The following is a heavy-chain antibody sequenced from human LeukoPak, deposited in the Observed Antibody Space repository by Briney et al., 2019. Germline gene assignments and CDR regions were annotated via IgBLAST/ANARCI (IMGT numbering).Heavy chain of an antibody. J-gene: IGHJ6*02. CDR2: IWYDGSNK. CDR3: ARDQSPIAAAAPYYYYYGMDV. V-gene: IGHV3-33*01. Sequence: PGGSLRLSCAASGFTFSSYGMHWVRQAPGKGLEWVAVIWYDGSNKYYADSVKGRFTISRDNSKNTLYLQINSLRAEDTAVYYCARDQSPIAAAAPYYYYYGMDVWGQGTTVTVSS. D-gene: IGHD6-13*01. CDR1: GFTFSSYG.